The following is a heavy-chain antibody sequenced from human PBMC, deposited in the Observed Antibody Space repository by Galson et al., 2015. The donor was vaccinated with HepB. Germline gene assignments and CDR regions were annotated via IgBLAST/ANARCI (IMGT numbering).Heavy chain of an antibody. CDR3: TPMMVVVNYYFDY. D-gene: IGHD3-22*01. CDR2: IKSKTDGGTT. J-gene: IGHJ4*02. Sequence: SLRLSCAASGFTFSNAWMSWVRQAPGKGLEWVGRIKSKTDGGTTDNAAPVKGRFTISRDDSKNTLYLQMSSLKTEDTAVYYCTPMMVVVNYYFDYWGQGTLVTVSS. V-gene: IGHV3-15*01. CDR1: GFTFSNAW.